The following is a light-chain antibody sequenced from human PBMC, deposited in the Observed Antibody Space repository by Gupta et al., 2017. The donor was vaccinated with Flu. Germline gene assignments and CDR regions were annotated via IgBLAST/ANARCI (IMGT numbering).Light chain of an antibody. Sequence: DRVMTQSPDSLAVSLGERATINCKCSRSVFYSGNNQNYLAWYQHKPGQPPKLLIYWASFRASGVPDRFSGSGSGAEFTLTISNLQAEDVAVYYCQQYYITPYSFGQGTKLEIK. CDR3: QQYYITPYS. CDR2: WAS. CDR1: RSVFYSGNNQNY. V-gene: IGKV4-1*01. J-gene: IGKJ2*03.